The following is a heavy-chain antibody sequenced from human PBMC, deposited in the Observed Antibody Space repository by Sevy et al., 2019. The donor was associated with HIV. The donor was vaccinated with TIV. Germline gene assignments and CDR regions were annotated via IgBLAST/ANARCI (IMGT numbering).Heavy chain of an antibody. V-gene: IGHV3-11*04. CDR3: ARDLRPNYWYFDV. Sequence: GGSLRLSCAGSGFSLSDYYMSWIRQAPGKGLEWISYISSSGTTRYYADSVKGRFTISRDNSKNTLYLQMNSLRPDDTAVYYCARDLRPNYWYFDVWGRGTLVTVSS. CDR1: GFSLSDYY. CDR2: ISSSGTTR. J-gene: IGHJ2*01.